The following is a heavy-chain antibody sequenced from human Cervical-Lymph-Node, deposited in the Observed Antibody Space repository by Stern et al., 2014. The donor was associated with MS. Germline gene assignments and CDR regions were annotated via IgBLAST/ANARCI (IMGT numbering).Heavy chain of an antibody. J-gene: IGHJ4*02. Sequence: VQLVQSGAEVKKPGGSLKISCKGSGYIFTNYWIGWGRQMPGKGLEWMGIIYSCDSETRYSPSFQGQVTISADKSISTAYLQWSSLKASDTAMYYCARQGTGTITPSDHWGQGILVTVSS. CDR2: IYSCDSET. V-gene: IGHV5-51*01. CDR1: GYIFTNYW. D-gene: IGHD1-14*01. CDR3: ARQGTGTITPSDH.